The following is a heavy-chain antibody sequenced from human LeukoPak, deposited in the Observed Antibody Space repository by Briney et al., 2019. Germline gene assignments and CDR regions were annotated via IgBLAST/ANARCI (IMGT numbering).Heavy chain of an antibody. CDR1: GGTFSSYT. Sequence: ASVKVSCKASGGTFSSYTISWVRQAPGQGLEWMGIINPSGGSTTYAHKFQGRVTMTRDTSTSTVYMELSSLRSEDTAVYYCARTGGSSWYDYWGQGTLVTVSS. J-gene: IGHJ4*02. D-gene: IGHD6-13*01. CDR2: INPSGGST. CDR3: ARTGGSSWYDY. V-gene: IGHV1-46*03.